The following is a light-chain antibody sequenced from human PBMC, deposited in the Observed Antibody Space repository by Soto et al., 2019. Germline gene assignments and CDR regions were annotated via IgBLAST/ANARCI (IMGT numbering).Light chain of an antibody. CDR3: QQYNNWPTST. Sequence: DIVMTQSPDSLAVSLRERATIHGXSSHLVLYRSENKNYLGWYXQKPXXXTRLXXXGEXTRATGIPARFSGSGSGTEFTLTVSSLQSEYFVVYYCQQYNNWPTSTFGGGTKVDIK. V-gene: IGKV4-1*01. CDR2: GEX. CDR1: HLVLYRSENKNY. J-gene: IGKJ4*02.